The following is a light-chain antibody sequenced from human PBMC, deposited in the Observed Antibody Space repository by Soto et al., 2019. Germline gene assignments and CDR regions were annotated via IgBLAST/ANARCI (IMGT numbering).Light chain of an antibody. CDR1: QNLNNW. CDR3: QQYNSYSRIT. J-gene: IGKJ5*01. V-gene: IGKV1-5*03. CDR2: KAS. Sequence: DIQLTQSPSSLSAVVGDRVTITCRASQNLNNWLAWYQQAPGTAPKLLIYKASVLVSGVSSRFSGRGSGTEFTLTISSLQPEDFATYYCQQYNSYSRITLGQGTRLEIK.